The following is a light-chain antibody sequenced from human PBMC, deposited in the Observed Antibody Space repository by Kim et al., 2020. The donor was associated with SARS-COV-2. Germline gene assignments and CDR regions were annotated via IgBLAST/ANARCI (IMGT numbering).Light chain of an antibody. CDR3: QQGSNWPLT. Sequence: EIVLTQSPATLSLSPGERATLSCRASQSVSSSLAWYQHKPGQAPRLLIYDASNGATGIPARFSGSGSGTDFTLTISSLEPEDFAVYYCQQGSNWPLTFGGGTKVDIK. V-gene: IGKV3-11*01. CDR1: QSVSSS. J-gene: IGKJ4*01. CDR2: DAS.